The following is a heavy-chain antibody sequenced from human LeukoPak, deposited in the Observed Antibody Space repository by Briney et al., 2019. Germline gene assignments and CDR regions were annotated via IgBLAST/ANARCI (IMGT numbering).Heavy chain of an antibody. J-gene: IGHJ3*02. Sequence: SDTLSLTCTVSGRSISSSSYYWGWIRQPPGTGLEWIGSIYYSRSTYYNPSLKSRVTISVDTSKNQFSLKLSSVTAADTAVYYCARDKDDYGDYVLRYFDIWGQGTMVSVSS. D-gene: IGHD4-17*01. V-gene: IGHV4-39*07. CDR3: ARDKDDYGDYVLRYFDI. CDR1: GRSISSSSYY. CDR2: IYYSRST.